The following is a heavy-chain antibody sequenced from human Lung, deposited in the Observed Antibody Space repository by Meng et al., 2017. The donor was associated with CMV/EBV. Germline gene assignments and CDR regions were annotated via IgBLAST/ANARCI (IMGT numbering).Heavy chain of an antibody. D-gene: IGHD3-22*01. CDR2: ITSDGSST. CDR3: AREYRLKYDSSGFDI. Sequence: GEXXKISCAASGFTFNTYWMHWVRQAPGKGLVWVSRITSDGSSTTYADSVKGRFTISRDNAKNTLYLQMNSLGAEDTAVYYCAREYRLKYDSSGFDIWGQGXLVTVSS. V-gene: IGHV3-74*01. CDR1: GFTFNTYW. J-gene: IGHJ4*02.